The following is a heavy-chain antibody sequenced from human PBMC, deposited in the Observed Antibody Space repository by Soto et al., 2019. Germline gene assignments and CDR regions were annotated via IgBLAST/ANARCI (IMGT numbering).Heavy chain of an antibody. CDR2: IYYSGST. V-gene: IGHV4-31*03. D-gene: IGHD3-3*01. J-gene: IGHJ3*02. CDR1: GGSISSGGYY. CDR3: ARERGPAGDWYYDFWSGYYKGAFDI. Sequence: SETLSLTCTVSGGSISSGGYYWSWIRQHPGKGLEWIGYIYYSGSTYYNPSLKSRVTISVDTSKNQFSLKLSSVTAADTAVYYCARERGPAGDWYYDFWSGYYKGAFDIWGQGTMVTVSS.